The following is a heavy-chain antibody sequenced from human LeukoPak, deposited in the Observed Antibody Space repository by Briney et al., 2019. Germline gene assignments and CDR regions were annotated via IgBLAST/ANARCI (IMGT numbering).Heavy chain of an antibody. J-gene: IGHJ4*02. V-gene: IGHV3-11*01. Sequence: PGGSLRLSCAASGFTFSDFHMTWIRQAPGKGLEWVSYISNRGSTIHYADSVRGRFTISRDNAKRSLYLQMNSLRAEDTAVYYCARSADRSGYFREITLYYFDYWGQGTLVTVSS. CDR2: ISNRGSTI. D-gene: IGHD3-22*01. CDR3: ARSADRSGYFREITLYYFDY. CDR1: GFTFSDFH.